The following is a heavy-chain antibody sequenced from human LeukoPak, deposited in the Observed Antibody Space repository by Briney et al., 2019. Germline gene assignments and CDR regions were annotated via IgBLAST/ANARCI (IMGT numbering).Heavy chain of an antibody. CDR1: GGSISSYY. V-gene: IGHV4-59*01. CDR3: ARGIGDYNWFDP. D-gene: IGHD2-21*02. CDR2: IYYSGST. J-gene: IGHJ5*02. Sequence: PSETLSLTCTASGGSISSYYWSWIRQPPGKGLEWIGYIYYSGSTNYNPSLKSRVTISVDTSKNQFSLKLSSVTAADTAVYYCARGIGDYNWFDPWGQGTLVTVSS.